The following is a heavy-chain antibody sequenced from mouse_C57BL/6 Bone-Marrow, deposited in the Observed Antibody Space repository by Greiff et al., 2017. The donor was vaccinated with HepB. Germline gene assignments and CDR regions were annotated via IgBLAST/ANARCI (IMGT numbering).Heavy chain of an antibody. CDR1: GYTFTDYY. J-gene: IGHJ3*01. CDR2: INPYNGGT. Sequence: DVQLQESGPVLVKPGASVKMSCKASGYTFTDYYMNWVKQSHGKSLEWIGVINPYNGGTSYNQKFKGKATLTVDKSSSTAYMELNSLTSEDSAVYYCARSSPQAGAYWGQGTLVTVSA. CDR3: ARSSPQAGAY. V-gene: IGHV1-19*01. D-gene: IGHD6-1*01.